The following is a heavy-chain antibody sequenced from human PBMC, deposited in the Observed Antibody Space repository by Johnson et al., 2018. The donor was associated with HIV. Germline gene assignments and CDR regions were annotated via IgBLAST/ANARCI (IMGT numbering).Heavy chain of an antibody. CDR2: IKQDGSEK. D-gene: IGHD1-14*01. CDR3: ARDASYRKYALTAFDI. Sequence: VQLVESGGGLVQPGGSLRLSCAASGFTFSSFWMTWVRQAPGKGLEWVANIKQDGSEKHYVDSVKGRFTISRDNAKNSLYLQMSSLRAEDTAVYYCARDASYRKYALTAFDIWGQGTMVTVSS. J-gene: IGHJ3*02. V-gene: IGHV3-7*05. CDR1: GFTFSSFW.